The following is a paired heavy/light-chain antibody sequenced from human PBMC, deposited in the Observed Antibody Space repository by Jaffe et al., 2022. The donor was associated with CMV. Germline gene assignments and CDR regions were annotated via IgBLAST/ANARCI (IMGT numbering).Light chain of an antibody. Sequence: QSALTQPASVSGSPGQSITLSCTGTSSDVGRYNFVSWYQQHPGKAPKLIIYDISNRPSGVSNRFSGSKSGNRASLTISGLQAEDEAYYYCNSYTTSSTVVFGGGTRLTVL. CDR1: SSDVGRYNF. J-gene: IGLJ3*02. CDR3: NSYTTSSTVV. CDR2: DIS. V-gene: IGLV2-14*03.
Heavy chain of an antibody. CDR1: GGSISSYY. CDR2: IYYSGST. V-gene: IGHV4-59*08. Sequence: QVQLQESGPGLVKSSETLSLTCSVSGGSISSYYWSWIRQPPGKGLEWIGHIYYSGSTNYNPSLKSRVTISVDTSKNQFSLKLNSVTAADTAVYYCARGWWELDVGYFDYWGQGALVTVSS. D-gene: IGHD1-26*01. J-gene: IGHJ4*02. CDR3: ARGWWELDVGYFDY.